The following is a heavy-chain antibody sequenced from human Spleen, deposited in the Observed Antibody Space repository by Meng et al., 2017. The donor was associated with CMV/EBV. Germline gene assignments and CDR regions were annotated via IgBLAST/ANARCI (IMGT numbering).Heavy chain of an antibody. CDR3: AKDPNGYQSPDYYGMDV. V-gene: IGHV3-30*02. CDR1: RFTFSSYA. J-gene: IGHJ6*02. CDR2: IRYDGSNK. Sequence: GESLKISCAASRFTFSSYAMTWVRWVRQAPGKGLEWVAFIRYDGSNKYYADSVKGRFTISRDNSKNTLYLQMNSLRAEDTAVYYCAKDPNGYQSPDYYGMDVWGQGTTVTVSS. D-gene: IGHD5-18*01.